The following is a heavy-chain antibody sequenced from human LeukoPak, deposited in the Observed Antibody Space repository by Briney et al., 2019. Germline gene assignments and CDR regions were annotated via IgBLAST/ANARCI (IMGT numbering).Heavy chain of an antibody. CDR1: GGSFSGYY. V-gene: IGHV4-34*01. D-gene: IGHD3-10*01. J-gene: IGHJ4*02. CDR3: ARGHYYGSGSHRALFDY. CDR2: INHSGST. Sequence: KSSETLSLTCAVYGGSFSGYYWSWIRQPPGKGLEWIGEINHSGSTNYNPSLKSRVTISVDTSKNQFSLKLSSVTAADTAVYYCARGHYYGSGSHRALFDYWGQGTLVTVSS.